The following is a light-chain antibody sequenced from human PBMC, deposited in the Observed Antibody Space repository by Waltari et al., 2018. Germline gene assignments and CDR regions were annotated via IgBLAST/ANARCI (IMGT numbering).Light chain of an antibody. CDR3: QQYNSYWT. Sequence: DIQMTQSPSSLSASVGDTVTITCQANHDISDYLNWYQQKPGKAPNLLISDASHLEAGVPSRFSGSGYGTDFTFTISSLQPEDFATYYCQQYNSYWTFGQGTKVEIK. CDR1: HDISDY. CDR2: DAS. V-gene: IGKV1-33*01. J-gene: IGKJ1*01.